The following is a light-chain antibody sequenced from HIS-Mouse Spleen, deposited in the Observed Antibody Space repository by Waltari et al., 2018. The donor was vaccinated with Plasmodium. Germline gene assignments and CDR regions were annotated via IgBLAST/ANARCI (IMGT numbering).Light chain of an antibody. CDR3: EQYNNWSFT. J-gene: IGKJ3*01. Sequence: EVVMTQSPATLSVSPGERATLSCSASQSVSSNVAWYHLKPCQAPRLLIYGASTRATGIPARFSGSGSGTEFTFTISSLQSEDFAVYCCEQYNNWSFTFGPGTKVDMK. CDR1: QSVSSN. CDR2: GAS. V-gene: IGKV3-15*01.